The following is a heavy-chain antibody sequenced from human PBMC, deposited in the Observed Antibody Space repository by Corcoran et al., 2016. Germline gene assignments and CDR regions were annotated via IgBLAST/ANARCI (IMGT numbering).Heavy chain of an antibody. V-gene: IGHV1-69*01. CDR2: IIPIFGTA. J-gene: IGHJ3*02. CDR3: ARERKRYYYDSSGYYTPDAFEI. Sequence: QVQLVQSGAEVKKPGSSVKVSCKASGGTFSSYAISWVRQAPGQGLEWMGGIIPIFGTANYAQKFQGRVTITADESTSTDYMELSSLRSEDTAVYYCARERKRYYYDSSGYYTPDAFEIWGQGTMVTVSS. CDR1: GGTFSSYA. D-gene: IGHD3-22*01.